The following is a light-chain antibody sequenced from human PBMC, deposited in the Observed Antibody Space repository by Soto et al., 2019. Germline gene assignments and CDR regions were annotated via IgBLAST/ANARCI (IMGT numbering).Light chain of an antibody. CDR1: SSDVGNYHY. Sequence: QSALTQPASVSGSPGQSITISCIGTSSDVGNYHYVSWYQQHPGKVPKLIIHDVSDRPSGVSDRFSASKSGNTASLTISGLQAEDEADYYCSSYTSNRAYVFGTGTQLTVL. CDR3: SSYTSNRAYV. J-gene: IGLJ1*01. CDR2: DVS. V-gene: IGLV2-14*01.